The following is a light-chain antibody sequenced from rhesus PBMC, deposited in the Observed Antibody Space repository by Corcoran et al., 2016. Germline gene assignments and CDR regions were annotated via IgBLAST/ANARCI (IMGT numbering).Light chain of an antibody. J-gene: IGKJ1*01. CDR3: MQGIEFPPT. CDR2: EVS. Sequence: DIVMTQTPLSLPVTPGEPASISCRSSQSLLDSEDGHTYLDWYLPKPGRSPQLLIYEVSNRASGVPDRVIGSGSETDFTLKISRVEAEDVGVYYCMQGIEFPPTFGQGTKVEIK. V-gene: IGKV2-104*02. CDR1: QSLLDSEDGHTY.